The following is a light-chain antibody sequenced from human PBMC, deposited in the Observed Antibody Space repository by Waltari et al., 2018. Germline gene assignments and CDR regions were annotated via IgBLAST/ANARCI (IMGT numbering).Light chain of an antibody. V-gene: IGKV3-20*01. CDR1: QGVHTSY. CDR3: QQYGMTRLT. CDR2: GAS. J-gene: IGKJ4*01. Sequence: ELVLTKSRATLSFSQGQRPTLSCRASQGVHTSYFVWYQQKPGQAPRLVMYGASNRATGIPDRFSGSGSGTDFTLTISRLEPEDLAVYYCQQYGMTRLTFGGGTKVEIK.